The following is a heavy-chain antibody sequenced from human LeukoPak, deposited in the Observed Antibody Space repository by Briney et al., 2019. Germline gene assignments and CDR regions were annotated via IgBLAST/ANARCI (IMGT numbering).Heavy chain of an antibody. V-gene: IGHV3-7*01. CDR3: ARDIIAKYYYDSSGYLGDY. CDR2: IKQDGSEK. Sequence: GGSLRLSCAASGFTFSSYWMSWVRQAPGEGLEWVANIKQDGSEKYYVDSVKGRFTISRDNAKNSLYLQMNSLRAEDTAVYYCARDIIAKYYYDSSGYLGDYWGQGTLVTVSS. D-gene: IGHD3-22*01. J-gene: IGHJ4*02. CDR1: GFTFSSYW.